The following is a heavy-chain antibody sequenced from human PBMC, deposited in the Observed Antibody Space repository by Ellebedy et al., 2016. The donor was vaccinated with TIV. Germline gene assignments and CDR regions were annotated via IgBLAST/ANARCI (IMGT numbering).Heavy chain of an antibody. CDR2: IRSKANNYAT. CDR3: GRRHPMGGVEN. D-gene: IGHD3-16*01. V-gene: IGHV3-73*01. J-gene: IGHJ4*02. Sequence: GGSLRLSCSASGFTFSGSAVHWVRQASGKGLEWVGHIRSKANNYATAYAASVTGRFTISRDDSKNTAYLQMSSLKTEDTAVYYCGRRHPMGGVENWGQGTLVTVSS. CDR1: GFTFSGSA.